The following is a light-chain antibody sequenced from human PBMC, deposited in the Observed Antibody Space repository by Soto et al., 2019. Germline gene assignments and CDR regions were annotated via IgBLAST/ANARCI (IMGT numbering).Light chain of an antibody. CDR2: DVN. CDR3: SSYTSSSTLV. CDR1: SSDVGGYNS. J-gene: IGLJ1*01. Sequence: QSALTQPASVSGSPGQSIAISCTGTSSDVGGYNSVSWYQHHPGKAPKLMIYDVNYRPSGISDRFSGPKSGNTASLTISGLQAEDEADYYCSSYTSSSTLVFGTGTKVTVL. V-gene: IGLV2-14*03.